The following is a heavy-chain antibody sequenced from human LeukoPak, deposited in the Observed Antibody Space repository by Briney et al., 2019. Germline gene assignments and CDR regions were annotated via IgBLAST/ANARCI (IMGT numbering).Heavy chain of an antibody. CDR1: GYTFTSYY. V-gene: IGHV1-46*01. J-gene: IGHJ4*02. CDR2: INPSGGST. D-gene: IGHD3-22*01. Sequence: ASVKVSCKASGYTFTSYYMHWVRQAPGQGLEWMGIINPSGGSTSYAQKFQGRVTMTRDMSTSTVYMELSSLRSEDTAVYYCARDPTDRASSGYYPYFDYWGQGTLVTVSS. CDR3: ARDPTDRASSGYYPYFDY.